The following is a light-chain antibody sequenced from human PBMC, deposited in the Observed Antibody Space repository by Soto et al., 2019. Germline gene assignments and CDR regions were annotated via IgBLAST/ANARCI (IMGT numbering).Light chain of an antibody. CDR2: ATS. CDR1: QGISSW. J-gene: IGKJ4*01. CDR3: QQADSFPLT. V-gene: IGKV1D-12*01. Sequence: DIQMTQSPSSVSASIGDRVIISCRASQGISSWLAWYQQKPGEAPRLLIYATSRLQSGVPSRFSGSGSGSEFTLTISDLQPEDFASYYCQQADSFPLTVGGGTKVEIK.